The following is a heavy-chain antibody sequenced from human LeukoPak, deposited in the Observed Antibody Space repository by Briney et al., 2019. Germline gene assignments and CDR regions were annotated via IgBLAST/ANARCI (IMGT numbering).Heavy chain of an antibody. CDR3: ARARGDYVGMRYGMDV. J-gene: IGHJ6*02. V-gene: IGHV1-69*13. Sequence: GASVKVSCKASGYTFTSYDISWVRQAPGQGLEWMGGIIPIFGTANYAQKFQGRVTITADESTSTAYMELSSLRSEDTAVYYCARARGDYVGMRYGMDVWGQGTTVTVSS. CDR2: IIPIFGTA. CDR1: GYTFTSYD. D-gene: IGHD4-17*01.